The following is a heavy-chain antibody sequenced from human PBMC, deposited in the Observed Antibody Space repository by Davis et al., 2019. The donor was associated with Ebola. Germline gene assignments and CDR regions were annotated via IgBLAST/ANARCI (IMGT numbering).Heavy chain of an antibody. CDR2: VSPSKGDT. J-gene: IGHJ3*01. CDR3: ATPRMLLAGDAFDL. V-gene: IGHV1-18*01. CDR1: GYTFTTYG. Sequence: ASVKVSCKASGYTFTTYGITWVRQAPGQGLDWVGWVSPSKGDTNYIQKLQGRVTLTTDTSTSTAYMELRSLRSDDTAVYYCATPRMLLAGDAFDLWGQGTMVTVSS. D-gene: IGHD3-10*02.